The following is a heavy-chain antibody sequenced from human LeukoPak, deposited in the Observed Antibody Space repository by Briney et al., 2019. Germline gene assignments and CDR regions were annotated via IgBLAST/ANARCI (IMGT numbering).Heavy chain of an antibody. CDR3: AKDIYDPQRILDY. D-gene: IGHD2-15*01. Sequence: GGSLRLSCAASGFTFNKYAMSWVRQAPGKGLEWVSAISGSGVSTYYADSVKGRFTISRDNSKNTLYLQMNSLRAEDTAVYYCAKDIYDPQRILDYWGQGTLVTVSS. J-gene: IGHJ4*02. CDR2: ISGSGVST. CDR1: GFTFNKYA. V-gene: IGHV3-23*01.